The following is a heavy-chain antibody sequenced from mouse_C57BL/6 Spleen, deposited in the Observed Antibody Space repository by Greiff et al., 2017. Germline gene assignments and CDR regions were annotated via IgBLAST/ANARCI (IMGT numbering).Heavy chain of an antibody. CDR2: FYPGSGNT. Sequence: VPLQQPGAALVKPGASVQMSCKASGYTFTTYPITWLKQRPGQGLGWIGDFYPGSGNTKYNEKFKGKATLTVEPSSSTAYMQLSSLTSEDSAVYYCAREGITTVVAYDYWGQGTTLTVSS. J-gene: IGHJ2*01. D-gene: IGHD1-1*01. CDR1: GYTFTTYP. CDR3: AREGITTVVAYDY. V-gene: IGHV1-55*01.